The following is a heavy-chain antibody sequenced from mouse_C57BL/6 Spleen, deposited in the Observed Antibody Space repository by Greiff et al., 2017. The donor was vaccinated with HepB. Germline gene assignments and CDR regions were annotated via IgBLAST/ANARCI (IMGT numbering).Heavy chain of an antibody. V-gene: IGHV14-2*01. D-gene: IGHD2-5*01. CDR2: SDPEDGET. J-gene: IGHJ4*01. Sequence: VQLQQSGAELVKPGASVKLSCTASGFNIKVYYMHWVKQRTEQGLEWIGRSDPEDGETKYAPKFQGKATLTADTSSNTAYLQLSRLTSEDTAVYYCARDSNPPMDYWGQGTSVTVSS. CDR3: ARDSNPPMDY. CDR1: GFNIKVYY.